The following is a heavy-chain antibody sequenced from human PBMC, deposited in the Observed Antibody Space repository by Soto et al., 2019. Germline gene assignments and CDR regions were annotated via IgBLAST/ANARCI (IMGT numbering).Heavy chain of an antibody. J-gene: IGHJ3*02. CDR2: IIPIFGTA. D-gene: IGHD1-26*01. CDR3: ARGVGATPVVAFDI. V-gene: IGHV1-69*12. Sequence: QVQLLQSGAEVKKPGSSVKVSCKASGGTFSSYAISWVRQAPGQGLEWMGGIIPIFGTANYAQKFQGRVTITADESTSTAYMELSSLRSEDAAVYYCARGVGATPVVAFDIWGQGTMVTVSS. CDR1: GGTFSSYA.